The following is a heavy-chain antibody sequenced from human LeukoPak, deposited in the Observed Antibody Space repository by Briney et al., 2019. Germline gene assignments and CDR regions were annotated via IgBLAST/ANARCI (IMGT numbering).Heavy chain of an antibody. V-gene: IGHV3-7*01. Sequence: PGGSLRLSCAGSGFTFTNYWMNWVRQATGKGLEWVANIKEDGSQIYYVDSVKGRFTISRDNAKNSVYLQMNSLRAEDTAVYYCAGSSGWLFDYWGQGTLVAVSS. CDR1: GFTFTNYW. CDR2: IKEDGSQI. J-gene: IGHJ4*02. CDR3: AGSSGWLFDY. D-gene: IGHD6-19*01.